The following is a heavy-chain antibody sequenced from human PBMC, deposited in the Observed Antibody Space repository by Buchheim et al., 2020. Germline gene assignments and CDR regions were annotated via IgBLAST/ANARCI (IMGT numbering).Heavy chain of an antibody. J-gene: IGHJ4*02. Sequence: QVQLVESGGGVVQPGRSLRLSCAASGFTFSSYGMHWVRQAPGKGLEWVAVISYDGSNKYYADSVKGRFTISRDNSKNTLYLQMNSLTAEDTAVFYCAKDRSAYGSEYGDYWGQGTL. V-gene: IGHV3-30*18. D-gene: IGHD3-10*01. CDR3: AKDRSAYGSEYGDY. CDR2: ISYDGSNK. CDR1: GFTFSSYG.